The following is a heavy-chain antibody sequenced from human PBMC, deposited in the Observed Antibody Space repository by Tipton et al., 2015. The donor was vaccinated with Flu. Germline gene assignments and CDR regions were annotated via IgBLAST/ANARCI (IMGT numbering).Heavy chain of an antibody. CDR1: GFTFSSYA. D-gene: IGHD6-13*01. CDR2: ISGSGGST. J-gene: IGHJ4*02. V-gene: IGHV3-23*01. CDR3: ARERPAYSSPTGELDY. Sequence: GSLRLSCGASGFTFSSYAMSWVRQAPGKGLEWVSAISGSGGSTYYADSVKGRFTISRDNSKNTLYLQMNSLRAEDTAVYYCARERPAYSSPTGELDYWGQGTLVTVSS.